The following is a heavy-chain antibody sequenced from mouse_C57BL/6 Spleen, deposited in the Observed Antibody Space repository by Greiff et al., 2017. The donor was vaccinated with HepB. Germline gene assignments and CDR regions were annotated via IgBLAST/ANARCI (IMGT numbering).Heavy chain of an antibody. J-gene: IGHJ4*01. Sequence: EVKLMESEGGLVQPGSSMKLSCTASGFTFSDYYMAWVRQVPEKGLEWVANINYDGSSTYYLDSLKSRFIISRDNAKNILYRQMSSLKSEDTATYYCARDVDYDGSYAMDYWGQGTSVTVSS. CDR1: GFTFSDYY. CDR2: INYDGSST. V-gene: IGHV5-16*01. CDR3: ARDVDYDGSYAMDY. D-gene: IGHD2-4*01.